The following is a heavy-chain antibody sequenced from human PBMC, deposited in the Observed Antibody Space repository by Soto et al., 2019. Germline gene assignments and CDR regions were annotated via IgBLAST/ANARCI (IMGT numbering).Heavy chain of an antibody. V-gene: IGHV4-34*01. CDR1: GGSFSGYY. D-gene: IGHD3-9*01. J-gene: IGHJ2*01. CDR3: ARESHDILTGPPWVWYFDL. Sequence: QVQLQQWGAGPLRPLETLSLTCGVSGGSFSGYYWAWIRQSPGKGLEWIGEINDRGSNNYNPSLKSRVSISVTTSKNHYSLNLRSVTAADTAVYYCARESHDILTGPPWVWYFDLWGRGTLVTVSS. CDR2: INDRGSN.